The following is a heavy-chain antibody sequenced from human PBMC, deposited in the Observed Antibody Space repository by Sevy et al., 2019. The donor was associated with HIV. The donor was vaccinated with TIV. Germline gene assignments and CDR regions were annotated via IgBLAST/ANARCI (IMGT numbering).Heavy chain of an antibody. CDR1: GFTFSDYY. CDR2: IRSSDEAI. V-gene: IGHV3-11*01. CDR3: ARVPESYDSTGYYLGPQYHFDY. Sequence: GGSLRLSCAASGFTFSDYYMSWIRQPPGKGLEWVSYIRSSDEAIFYADSVKGRFTISRDNARNSLYLQMNSLRAEDTVVYYCARVPESYDSTGYYLGPQYHFDYWGQGTLVTVSS. J-gene: IGHJ4*02. D-gene: IGHD3-22*01.